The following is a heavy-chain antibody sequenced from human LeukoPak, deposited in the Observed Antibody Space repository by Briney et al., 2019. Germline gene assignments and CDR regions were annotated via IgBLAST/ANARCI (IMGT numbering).Heavy chain of an antibody. Sequence: GASVKVSCKASGYTFTKYFMHWVRQAPGQGLEWMGIINPRGGSTGYAQKFQGRITMTTDMSTRTVYMELSSLESEDMAVYYCARRDCVGDCYSNWFDPWGQGTLVTVSS. D-gene: IGHD2-21*02. J-gene: IGHJ5*02. CDR3: ARRDCVGDCYSNWFDP. CDR2: INPRGGST. CDR1: GYTFTKYF. V-gene: IGHV1-46*01.